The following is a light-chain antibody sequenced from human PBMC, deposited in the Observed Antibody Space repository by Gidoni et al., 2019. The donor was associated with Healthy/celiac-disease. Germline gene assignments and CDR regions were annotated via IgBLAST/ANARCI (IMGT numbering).Light chain of an antibody. J-gene: IGLJ2*01. Sequence: QSVLPQPPSASGTPGQRVTISCSGSSFNIGSNTVNWYQQLPGTAPKLLIYSNNQRPSGVPDRFSGSKSGTSASLAISGLQSEDEADYYCAAWDDSLNGPGVVFGGGTKLTVL. CDR1: SFNIGSNT. CDR3: AAWDDSLNGPGVV. V-gene: IGLV1-44*01. CDR2: SNN.